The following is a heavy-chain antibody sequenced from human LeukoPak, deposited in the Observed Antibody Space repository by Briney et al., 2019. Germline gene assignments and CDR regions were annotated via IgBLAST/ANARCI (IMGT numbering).Heavy chain of an antibody. CDR3: AKGSSGWHKENTHFDY. Sequence: GGSLRLSCAASGFTFDDYAMHWVRQAPGKGLEWVSGISWNSGSIGYADSVKGRFTISRDNAKNSLYLQMNSLRAEDTALYYCAKGSSGWHKENTHFDYWGQGTLVTVSS. D-gene: IGHD6-19*01. V-gene: IGHV3-9*01. CDR1: GFTFDDYA. J-gene: IGHJ4*02. CDR2: ISWNSGSI.